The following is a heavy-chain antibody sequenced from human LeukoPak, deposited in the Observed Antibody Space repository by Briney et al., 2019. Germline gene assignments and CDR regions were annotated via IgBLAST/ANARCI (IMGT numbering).Heavy chain of an antibody. Sequence: PGGSLRLSCTASGFTFGDYAMSWVRQAPGKGLEYVSAISSNGGSTYYANSVKGRFTISRDNSKNTLYLQMGSLRAEDMAVYYCARVGAGYDYWGQGTLVTVSS. CDR2: ISSNGGST. CDR1: GFTFGDYA. V-gene: IGHV3-64*01. D-gene: IGHD5-24*01. J-gene: IGHJ4*02. CDR3: ARVGAGYDY.